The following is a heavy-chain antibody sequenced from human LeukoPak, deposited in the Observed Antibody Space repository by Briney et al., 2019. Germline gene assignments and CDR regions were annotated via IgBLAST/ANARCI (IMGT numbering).Heavy chain of an antibody. J-gene: IGHJ4*02. Sequence: PSETLSLTCTVSGGSISSYYWSWIRQPPGKGQEWIGHIYYSGTTNYNPSLKSRGTISVDTSKNQFSLKLSSVTAADTAVYYCARGVYIAAAQYGYWGQGTLVTVSS. CDR3: ARGVYIAAAQYGY. V-gene: IGHV4-59*01. CDR1: GGSISSYY. CDR2: IYYSGTT. D-gene: IGHD6-13*01.